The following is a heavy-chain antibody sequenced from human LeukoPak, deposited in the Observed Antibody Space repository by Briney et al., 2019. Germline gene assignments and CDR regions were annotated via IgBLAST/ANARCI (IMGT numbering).Heavy chain of an antibody. CDR3: AAEKGAVAGNFDY. CDR1: GFTFTSSA. J-gene: IGHJ4*02. CDR2: IVVGSGNT. V-gene: IGHV1-58*01. D-gene: IGHD6-19*01. Sequence: SVKVSCKASGFTFTSSAVQWVRQARGQRLEWIGWIVVGSGNTNYAQKFQERVTITRDMSTSTAYMELSSLRSEDTAVYYCAAEKGAVAGNFDYWGQGTLVTVSS.